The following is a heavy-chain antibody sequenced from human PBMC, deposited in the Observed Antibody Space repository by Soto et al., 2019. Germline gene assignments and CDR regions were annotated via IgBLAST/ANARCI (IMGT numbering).Heavy chain of an antibody. CDR2: IYRGDSDT. CDR3: ARCLTAKGAAGLGSWFDP. D-gene: IGHD1-26*01. Sequence: GESLKISCKGSGYSFTSYWIGWVRQMPGKGLEWMGIIYRGDSDTRYSPSFQGQVTISADKSISTAYLQWSSLKASDTAMYYCARCLTAKGAAGLGSWFDPWGQGTLVTVSS. V-gene: IGHV5-51*01. CDR1: GYSFTSYW. J-gene: IGHJ5*02.